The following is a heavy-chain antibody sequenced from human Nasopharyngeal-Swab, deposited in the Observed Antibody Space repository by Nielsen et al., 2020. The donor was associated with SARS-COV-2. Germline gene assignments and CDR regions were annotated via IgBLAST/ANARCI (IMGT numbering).Heavy chain of an antibody. J-gene: IGHJ4*02. V-gene: IGHV3-48*03. CDR1: GFIFSNYD. CDR3: ATGDDYGRDY. Sequence: GGSLRLSCRASGFIFSNYDLSWVRQAPGKGLEWVSYIMSTGTTIDYADSVKGRFTISRDNSKNTLYLQMGSLRAEDMAVYYCATGDDYGRDYWGQGTLVTVSS. D-gene: IGHD4-17*01. CDR2: IMSTGTTI.